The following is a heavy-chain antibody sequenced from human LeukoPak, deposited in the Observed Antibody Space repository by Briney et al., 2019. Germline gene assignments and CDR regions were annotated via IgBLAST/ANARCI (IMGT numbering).Heavy chain of an antibody. V-gene: IGHV3-30*18. CDR3: AKDLGVRYFDWLIPGSDY. Sequence: PGRSLRLSCAASGFTFSSYGMHWVRQAPGKGLEWVAVISYDGSNKYYADSVKGRFTISRDNSKSTLYLQMNSLRAEDTAVYYCAKDLGVRYFDWLIPGSDYWGQGTLVTVSS. D-gene: IGHD3-9*01. CDR1: GFTFSSYG. CDR2: ISYDGSNK. J-gene: IGHJ4*02.